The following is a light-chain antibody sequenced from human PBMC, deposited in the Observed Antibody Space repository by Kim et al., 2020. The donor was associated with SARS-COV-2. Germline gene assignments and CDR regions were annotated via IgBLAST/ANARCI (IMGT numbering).Light chain of an antibody. V-gene: IGLV3-21*04. CDR2: YDS. Sequence: APGKTARITCGGNNMGGKSVHWYQQKPGQAPVLVIYYDSDRPSGIPERFSGSNSGNTATLTISRVEAGDEADYYCQVWDSSSDHRVFGGGTKLTVL. J-gene: IGLJ3*02. CDR1: NMGGKS. CDR3: QVWDSSSDHRV.